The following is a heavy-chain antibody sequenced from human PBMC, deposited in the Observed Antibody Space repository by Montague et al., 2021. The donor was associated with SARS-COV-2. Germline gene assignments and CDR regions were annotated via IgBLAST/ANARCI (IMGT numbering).Heavy chain of an antibody. J-gene: IGHJ4*02. CDR2: ISSSSSNI. CDR1: GFTFSSYN. CDR3: ARTLTTVTSDYFDY. D-gene: IGHD4-17*01. Sequence: SLRLSCAASGFTFSSYNMNWVRQAPGKGLEWVSSISSSSSNIYYADSVKGRFTISRDNAKNALYLQMNSLRAEDTAVYYCARTLTTVTSDYFDYWGQGTLVTVSS. V-gene: IGHV3-21*01.